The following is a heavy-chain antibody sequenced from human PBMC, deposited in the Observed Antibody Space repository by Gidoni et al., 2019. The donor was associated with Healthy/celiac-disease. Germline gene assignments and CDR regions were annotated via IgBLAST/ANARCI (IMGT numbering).Heavy chain of an antibody. D-gene: IGHD3-10*01. J-gene: IGHJ6*02. V-gene: IGHV1-2*02. CDR2: INPNSGGT. CDR3: ARWGGSGIYYYYYGMDV. Sequence: QVQLVQSGAEVKKPGASVKVSCKASGYTFTGYYMHWVRQAPGQGLEWMGWINPNSGGTNYAQKFQGRVTMTRDTSISTAYVELSRLRSDDTAVYYCARWGGSGIYYYYYGMDVWGQGTTVTVSS. CDR1: GYTFTGYY.